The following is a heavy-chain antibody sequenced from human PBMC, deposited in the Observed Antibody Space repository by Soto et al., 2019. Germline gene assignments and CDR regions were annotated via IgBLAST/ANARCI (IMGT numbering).Heavy chain of an antibody. Sequence: ASVKVSCKASGYTFTSYYMHWVRQAPGQGLEWMGIINPSGGSTSYAQKFQGRVTMTRDTSTSTVYMELSSLRSEDTAVYYCARDLEGTIFGVVIEDYWGQGTLVTVSS. CDR2: INPSGGST. CDR3: ARDLEGTIFGVVIEDY. J-gene: IGHJ4*02. V-gene: IGHV1-46*01. D-gene: IGHD3-3*01. CDR1: GYTFTSYY.